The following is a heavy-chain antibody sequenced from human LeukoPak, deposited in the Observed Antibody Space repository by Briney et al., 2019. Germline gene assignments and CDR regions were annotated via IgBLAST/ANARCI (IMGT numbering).Heavy chain of an antibody. V-gene: IGHV1-18*01. CDR3: ARDGGSYSDWFDP. CDR2: ISVYNANT. Sequence: ASVTVSCKASGYTFTSYGIRWVRQAPGQGLEWMGWISVYNANTKYAQKLQGRVTMTRDTSTSAAYMELRSLRSDDTAVYYCARDGGSYSDWFDPWGQGTLVIVSS. CDR1: GYTFTSYG. D-gene: IGHD1-26*01. J-gene: IGHJ5*02.